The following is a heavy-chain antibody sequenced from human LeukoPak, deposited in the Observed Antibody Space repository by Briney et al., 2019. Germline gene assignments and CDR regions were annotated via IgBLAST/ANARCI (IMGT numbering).Heavy chain of an antibody. CDR2: IDYSGGST. Sequence: GGSLRLSCTASGFTLSSYEMSWIRQAPGKGLEWVSSIDYSGGSTYYADSVKGRFTISRDNSKNTLYLQMNSLRAEDTAVYYCATRPVYDSSGYPDAFDTWGQGTMVSVSS. CDR1: GFTLSSYE. CDR3: ATRPVYDSSGYPDAFDT. D-gene: IGHD3-22*01. V-gene: IGHV3-23*01. J-gene: IGHJ3*02.